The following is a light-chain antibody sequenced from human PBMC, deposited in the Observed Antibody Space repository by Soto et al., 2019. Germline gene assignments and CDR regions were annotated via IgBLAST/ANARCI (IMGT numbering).Light chain of an antibody. Sequence: EIVLTYSPGTLSLSRWEIATLSCRTSQSVSSRYLAWYQQKPGQAPRLLIYGASSRATGIPDRFSGSGSGTDFTLTISRLEPEDIAVYYCQHHARTFGQATKVDIK. CDR1: QSVSSRY. J-gene: IGKJ1*01. V-gene: IGKV3-20*01. CDR2: GAS. CDR3: QHHART.